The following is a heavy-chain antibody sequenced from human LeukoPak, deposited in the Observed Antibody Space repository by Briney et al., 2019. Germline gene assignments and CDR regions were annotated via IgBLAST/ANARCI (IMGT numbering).Heavy chain of an antibody. CDR3: ARGSNIRGSSQDY. Sequence: ASVKVSCKATGYTFTGYYMHWVRQAPGQGLEWMGWINPNSGGTNYAQKFQGRVTVTRDTSISAAYMELSRLRSDDTAVYYCARGSNIRGSSQDYWGQGTLVTVSS. CDR2: INPNSGGT. D-gene: IGHD2/OR15-2a*01. V-gene: IGHV1-2*02. J-gene: IGHJ4*02. CDR1: GYTFTGYY.